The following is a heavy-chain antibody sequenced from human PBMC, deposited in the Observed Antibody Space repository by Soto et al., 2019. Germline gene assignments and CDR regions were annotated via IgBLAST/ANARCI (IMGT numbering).Heavy chain of an antibody. V-gene: IGHV4-30-4*01. Sequence: SETLSLTCTVSGGSISSGDYYWSWIRQPPGKGLEWIGYIYYSGSTYYNPSLKSRVTISVDKSRNKFSLKLNSVTAADAAVYYCARALYRGYSFRYVFDYWGQGTLVIVSS. D-gene: IGHD5-18*01. CDR1: GGSISSGDYY. CDR3: ARALYRGYSFRYVFDY. J-gene: IGHJ4*02. CDR2: IYYSGST.